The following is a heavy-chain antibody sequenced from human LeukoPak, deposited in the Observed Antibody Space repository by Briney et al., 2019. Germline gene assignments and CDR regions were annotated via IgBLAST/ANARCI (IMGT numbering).Heavy chain of an antibody. CDR2: IRSKANTYAT. J-gene: IGHJ4*02. Sequence: GGSLRLSCAASGFTISGSATHWVRQASGKGLEWVGRIRSKANTYATAYAASVKGRFTVSRDDSKNTAYLQMNSLRTEDTAVYYCTTAIHLATFDYWGQGTLVTVSS. D-gene: IGHD1-26*01. CDR1: GFTISGSA. CDR3: TTAIHLATFDY. V-gene: IGHV3-73*01.